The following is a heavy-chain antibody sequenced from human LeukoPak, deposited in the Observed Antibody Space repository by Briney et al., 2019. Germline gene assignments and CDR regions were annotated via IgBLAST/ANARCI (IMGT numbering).Heavy chain of an antibody. CDR3: TRDLTMAAFDY. Sequence: RPGGSLRLSCAASGFRFADYGVVWVRQTPGKGLEWVAYISWNGGLISYADSVKGRFTISRDNAKNSLYLQLDSLRAEDTALYYCTRDLTMAAFDYWGQGTLVTVSS. CDR2: ISWNGGLI. J-gene: IGHJ4*02. CDR1: GFRFADYG. V-gene: IGHV3-20*04. D-gene: IGHD5-24*01.